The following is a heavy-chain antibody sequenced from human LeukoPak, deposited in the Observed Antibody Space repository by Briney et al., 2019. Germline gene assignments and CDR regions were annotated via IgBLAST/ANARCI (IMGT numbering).Heavy chain of an antibody. CDR1: GGTFSSYT. D-gene: IGHD6-19*01. J-gene: IGHJ4*02. Sequence: SVKVSCKASGGTFSSYTISWVRQAPGQGLEWMGRIIPILGIANYAQKFQGRVTITADKSTSTAYMELSSLRSEDTAVYYCARDLAWVAGILDYWGQGTLVTVSS. CDR2: IIPILGIA. CDR3: ARDLAWVAGILDY. V-gene: IGHV1-69*04.